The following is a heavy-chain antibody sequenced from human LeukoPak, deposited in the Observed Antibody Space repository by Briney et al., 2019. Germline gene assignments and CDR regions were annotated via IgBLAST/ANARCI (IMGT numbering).Heavy chain of an antibody. CDR3: ARGVLGQSYYDSSGYYYGNFDY. D-gene: IGHD3-22*01. Sequence: SVKVSCKASGGTFSSYAISWVRQAPGQGLEWMGGIIPIFGTANYAQKFQGRVTITADESTSTAYMELSSLRSEDTAVYYCARGVLGQSYYDSSGYYYGNFDYWGQGTLVTVSS. CDR1: GGTFSSYA. J-gene: IGHJ4*02. V-gene: IGHV1-69*13. CDR2: IIPIFGTA.